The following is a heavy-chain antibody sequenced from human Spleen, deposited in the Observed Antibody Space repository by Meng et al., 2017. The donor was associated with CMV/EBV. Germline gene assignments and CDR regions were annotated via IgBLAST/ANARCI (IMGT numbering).Heavy chain of an antibody. J-gene: IGHJ3*02. V-gene: IGHV3-11*01. D-gene: IGHD2-2*01. CDR2: ISSSGSTI. CDR3: ARDGDCSWTNCQGMGALDI. Sequence: GGSLRLSCAASTFTFSDYYMSWIRQAPGKGLEWVSYISSSGSTIYYADSVKGRFTISRDNAKNSLYLQMNSLRAEDTAVYYCARDGDCSWTNCQGMGALDIWGQGTMVTVSS. CDR1: TFTFSDYY.